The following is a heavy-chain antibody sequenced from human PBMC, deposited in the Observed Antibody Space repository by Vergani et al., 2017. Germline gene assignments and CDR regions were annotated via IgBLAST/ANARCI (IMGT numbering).Heavy chain of an antibody. Sequence: EVQLVESGGGLVQPGGSLRLSCAASGFTFSSYEMNWVRQAPGKGLEWVSYISSSGSTIYYADSVKGRFTISRDNAKNSLYLQMNSLRAEDTAVYYCAGELRRIAAAGSGMDVWGQGTTVTVSS. CDR3: AGELRRIAAAGSGMDV. V-gene: IGHV3-48*03. D-gene: IGHD6-13*01. CDR2: ISSSGSTI. CDR1: GFTFSSYE. J-gene: IGHJ6*02.